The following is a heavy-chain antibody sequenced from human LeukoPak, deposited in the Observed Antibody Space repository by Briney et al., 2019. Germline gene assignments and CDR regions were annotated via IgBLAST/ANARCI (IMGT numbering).Heavy chain of an antibody. Sequence: GASVKVSCKASGYTFTDYYIHWVRQAPGQGLAWMGWINPNSGGTNYAQKFQGRLTMHRDRYISTACMELSRLRSDDTAVYYCARDVGPWQPYNWFDPWGQGTLVTVSS. CDR2: INPNSGGT. V-gene: IGHV1-2*02. CDR1: GYTFTDYY. J-gene: IGHJ5*02. D-gene: IGHD6-13*01. CDR3: ARDVGPWQPYNWFDP.